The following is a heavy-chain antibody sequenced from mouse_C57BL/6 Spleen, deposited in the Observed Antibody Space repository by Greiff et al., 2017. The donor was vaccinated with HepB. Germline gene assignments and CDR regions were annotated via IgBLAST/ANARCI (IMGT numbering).Heavy chain of an antibody. CDR3: ARDDGYFPY. CDR1: GFTFSSYT. V-gene: IGHV5-9*01. Sequence: EVMLVESGGGLVKPGGSLKLSCAASGFTFSSYTMSWVRQTPEKRLEWVATISGGGGNTYYPDSVKGRFTISRDNAKNTLYLQMSSLRSEDTALYYCARDDGYFPYWGQGTTLTVSS. D-gene: IGHD2-3*01. J-gene: IGHJ2*01. CDR2: ISGGGGNT.